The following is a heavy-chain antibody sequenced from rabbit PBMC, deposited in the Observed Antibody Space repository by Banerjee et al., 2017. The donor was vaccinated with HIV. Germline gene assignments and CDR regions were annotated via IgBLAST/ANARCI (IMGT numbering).Heavy chain of an antibody. CDR2: IFTGSGDT. J-gene: IGHJ3*01. CDR1: GIDFIAYYY. CDR3: ARGVDGYGYATSRLDL. D-gene: IGHD6-1*01. Sequence: QEQLEESGGDLVKPGGTLTLTCKVSGIDFIAYYYMCWVRQAPGKGPEWIACIFTGSGDTYYASWVNGRFTISKTSSTTVTLQMTSLTAADTATYFCARGVDGYGYATSRLDLWGQGTLVTVS. V-gene: IGHV1S45*01.